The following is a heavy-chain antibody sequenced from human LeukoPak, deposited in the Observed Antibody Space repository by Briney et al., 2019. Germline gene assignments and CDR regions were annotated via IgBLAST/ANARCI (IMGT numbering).Heavy chain of an antibody. CDR3: ASTLGTRGAFDY. CDR2: INPSGGST. D-gene: IGHD7-27*01. J-gene: IGHJ4*02. Sequence: VASVKVSCKASGYTFTSYYIHWVRQAPGQGLEWMGIINPSGGSTSYAQKFQGRVTMTRDMSTSTVYMELSSLRSEDTAVYYCASTLGTRGAFDYWGQGTLVTVSS. V-gene: IGHV1-46*01. CDR1: GYTFTSYY.